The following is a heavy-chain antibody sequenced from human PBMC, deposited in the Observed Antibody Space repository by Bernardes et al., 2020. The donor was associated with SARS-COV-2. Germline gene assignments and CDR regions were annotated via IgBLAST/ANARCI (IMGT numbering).Heavy chain of an antibody. D-gene: IGHD4-4*01. V-gene: IGHV3-23*01. CDR3: AKDYSVIGQAVYYYGLDV. J-gene: IGHJ6*02. CDR2: ISGSGDAT. Sequence: GGSLRLSCAASGFTFSSYAMSWVRQAPGKGLEWVSTISGSGDATYYADSVKGRFTISRDNSKNTLYLQMNSPRAEDTAVYYCAKDYSVIGQAVYYYGLDVWGQGTTVTVSS. CDR1: GFTFSSYA.